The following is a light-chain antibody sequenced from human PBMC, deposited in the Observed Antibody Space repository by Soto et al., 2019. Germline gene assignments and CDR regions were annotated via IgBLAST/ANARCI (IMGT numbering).Light chain of an antibody. J-gene: IGKJ4*01. V-gene: IGKV3-15*01. CDR2: GAS. CDR1: QSVSSN. CDR3: QQYNNWPLT. Sequence: EIVMTQSPATLSVSPGERATLSCRASQSVSSNLAWYQQKPGQAPRLLIYGASTRATEVPASFSGSGSGTEFTLTISSLQSEDFAVYFCQQYNNWPLTFRGGTKVEIK.